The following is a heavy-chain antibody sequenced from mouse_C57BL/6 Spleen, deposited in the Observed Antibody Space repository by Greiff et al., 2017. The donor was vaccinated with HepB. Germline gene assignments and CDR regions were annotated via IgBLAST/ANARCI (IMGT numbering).Heavy chain of an antibody. CDR1: GFNIKDYY. CDR2: IDPEDGET. Sequence: VQLQQSGAELVKPGASVKLSCTASGFNIKDYYMHWVKQRTEKGLEWIGRIDPEDGETKYAPKFQGKATITADTSSNTAYLQLSSLTSEDTAVYYCASLWLRRLYFDYWGQGTTLTVSS. V-gene: IGHV14-2*01. CDR3: ASLWLRRLYFDY. J-gene: IGHJ2*01. D-gene: IGHD2-2*01.